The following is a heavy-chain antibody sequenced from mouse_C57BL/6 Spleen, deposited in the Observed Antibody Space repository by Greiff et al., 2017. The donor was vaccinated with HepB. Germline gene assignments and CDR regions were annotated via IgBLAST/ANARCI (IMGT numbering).Heavy chain of an antibody. V-gene: IGHV1-7*01. Sequence: QVQLQQSGAELAKPGASVKLSCKASGYTFTSYWMHWVKQRPGQGLEWIGYINPSSGYTKYNQKFKDKATLTADKSSSTAYMQLSSLTYEDSAVYYCARSSDGSSYGDMDAMDYWGQGTSVTVSS. CDR2: INPSSGYT. CDR1: GYTFTSYW. J-gene: IGHJ4*01. CDR3: ARSSDGSSYGDMDAMDY. D-gene: IGHD1-1*01.